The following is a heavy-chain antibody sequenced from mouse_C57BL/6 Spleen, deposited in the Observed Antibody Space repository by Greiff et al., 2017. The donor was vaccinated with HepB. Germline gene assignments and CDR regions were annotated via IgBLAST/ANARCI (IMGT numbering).Heavy chain of an antibody. CDR2: IDPSYSET. CDR1: GYTFTSYW. CDR3: ERNNGSSSFGD. Sequence: VQLQQPGAELVRPGSSVKLSCKASGYTFTSYWMHWVQQTPIQGLEWIGNIDPSYSETHYNQQFKDNATLTVDKSSSPAYMQLISLTSEDSAVYYCERNNGSSSFGDWGQGTTLTVAS. V-gene: IGHV1-52*01. J-gene: IGHJ2*01. D-gene: IGHD1-1*01.